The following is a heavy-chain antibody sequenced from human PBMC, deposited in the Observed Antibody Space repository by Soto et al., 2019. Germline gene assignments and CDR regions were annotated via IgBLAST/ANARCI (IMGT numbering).Heavy chain of an antibody. CDR2: MNPNTGNS. CDR3: ARRAETNGWNGFGADKYYFDF. V-gene: IGHV1-8*01. Sequence: QVQLVQSGAEVRKPGASVKVSCEASGYTFTSYDIYWVRQATGQGLEWMGWMNPNTGNSGYAQKFKGRVTMSSDTSISTAHMELSSLRSEDTAVYYCARRAETNGWNGFGADKYYFDFWGQGTLVTVSS. D-gene: IGHD1-1*01. J-gene: IGHJ4*02. CDR1: GYTFTSYD.